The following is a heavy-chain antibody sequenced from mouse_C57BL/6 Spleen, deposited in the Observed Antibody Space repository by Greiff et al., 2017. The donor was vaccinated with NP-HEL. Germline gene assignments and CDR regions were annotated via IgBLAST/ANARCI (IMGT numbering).Heavy chain of an antibody. Sequence: EVQLQQSGPELVKPGASVKISCKASGYTFTDYYMNWVKQSHGKSLEWIGDINPNNGGTSYNQKFKGKATLTVDKSSSTAYMELRSLTSEDSAVYYCARSGYYYGSSYLFAYWGQGTLVTVSA. CDR1: GYTFTDYY. CDR2: INPNNGGT. V-gene: IGHV1-26*01. CDR3: ARSGYYYGSSYLFAY. J-gene: IGHJ3*01. D-gene: IGHD1-1*01.